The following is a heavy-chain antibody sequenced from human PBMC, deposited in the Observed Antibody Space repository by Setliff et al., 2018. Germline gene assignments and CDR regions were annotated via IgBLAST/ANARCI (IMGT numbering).Heavy chain of an antibody. CDR2: INPSGGST. D-gene: IGHD3-3*01. J-gene: IGHJ5*02. Sequence: ASVKVSCKASGYTFTRYYMHWVRQAPGQGLEWMGIINPSGGSTSDAQKFQGRVTMTRDTSTSTVYMELSSLRSEDTAVYYCARGGIGFSEITIFGVALYWFDPWGQGTLVTVSS. CDR3: ARGGIGFSEITIFGVALYWFDP. V-gene: IGHV1-46*01. CDR1: GYTFTRYY.